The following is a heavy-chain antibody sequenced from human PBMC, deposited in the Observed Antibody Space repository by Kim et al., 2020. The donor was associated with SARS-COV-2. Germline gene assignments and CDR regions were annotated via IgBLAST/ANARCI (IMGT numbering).Heavy chain of an antibody. CDR1: GFTFSGSA. D-gene: IGHD1-26*01. J-gene: IGHJ4*02. CDR2: IRSKANSYAT. CDR3: TSKGLSGWELRDY. Sequence: GGSLRLSCAASGFTFSGSAMHWVRQASGKGLEWIGRIRSKANSYATAYAASVKGRFTISRDDSKNTAYLQMNSLKTEDTAVYYCTSKGLSGWELRDYWGQGTLVTVSS. V-gene: IGHV3-73*01.